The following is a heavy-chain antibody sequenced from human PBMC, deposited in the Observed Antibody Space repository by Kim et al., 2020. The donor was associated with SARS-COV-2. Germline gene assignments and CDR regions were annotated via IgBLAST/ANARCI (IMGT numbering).Heavy chain of an antibody. CDR1: GFTFSSYG. CDR2: ISYDGSNK. J-gene: IGHJ3*02. Sequence: GGSLRLSCAASGFTFSSYGMHWVRQAPGKGLEWVAVISYDGSNKYYADSVKGRFTISRDNSKNTLYLQMNSLRAEDTAVYYCARELLFVRGVPLGAFDIWGQGKMVTVSS. CDR3: ARELLFVRGVPLGAFDI. V-gene: IGHV3-33*05. D-gene: IGHD3-10*01.